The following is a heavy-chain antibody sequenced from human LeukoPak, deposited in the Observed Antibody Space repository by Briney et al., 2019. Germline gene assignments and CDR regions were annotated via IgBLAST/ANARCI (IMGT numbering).Heavy chain of an antibody. CDR2: INPSGGST. Sequence: GASVKVSCKASGYTFTSYYMHWVRQAPGQGLEWMGIINPSGGSTSYAQKFQGRVTMTRDTSTSTVYMELSSLRSEDTAVYYCARLKQQLDHYYYYGMDVWGQGTTVTVSS. V-gene: IGHV1-46*01. D-gene: IGHD6-13*01. CDR3: ARLKQQLDHYYYYGMDV. J-gene: IGHJ6*02. CDR1: GYTFTSYY.